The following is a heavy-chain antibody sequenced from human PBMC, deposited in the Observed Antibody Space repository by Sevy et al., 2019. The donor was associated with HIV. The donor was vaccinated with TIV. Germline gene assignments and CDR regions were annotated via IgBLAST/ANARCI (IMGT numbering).Heavy chain of an antibody. V-gene: IGHV7-4-1*02. CDR2: INTNTGNP. CDR1: GYTFTSYA. Sequence: ASVKVSCKASGYTFTSYAMNWVRQAPGQGLEWMGWINTNTGNPTYAQGFTGRFVFSLDTSVSTAYLQISSLKAEDTAVYYCARVPYYDILTGYYRGVFDYWGQGTLVTVSS. D-gene: IGHD3-9*01. J-gene: IGHJ4*02. CDR3: ARVPYYDILTGYYRGVFDY.